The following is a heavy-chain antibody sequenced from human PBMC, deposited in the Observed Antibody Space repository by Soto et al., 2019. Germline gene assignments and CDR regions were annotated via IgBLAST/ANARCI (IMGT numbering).Heavy chain of an antibody. J-gene: IGHJ6*02. CDR3: ATRRDIVVVPAATPYYYGMDF. CDR2: FDPEDGET. D-gene: IGHD2-2*01. Sequence: GASVKVSCKVSGYTLTELSMHWVRQAPGKGLEWMGGFDPEDGETIYAQKFQGRVTMTEDTSTDTAYMELSSLRSEDTAVYYCATRRDIVVVPAATPYYYGMDFWGQGSTVTVSS. V-gene: IGHV1-24*01. CDR1: GYTLTELS.